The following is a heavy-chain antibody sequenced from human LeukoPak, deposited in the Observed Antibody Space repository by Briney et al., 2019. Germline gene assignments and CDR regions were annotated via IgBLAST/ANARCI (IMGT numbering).Heavy chain of an antibody. CDR3: AKVRRSVAYDY. CDR2: IESPRDI. Sequence: GGSLRLSCAASGFDVKSHDIHWVRQPIGKGLEWVSSIESPRDIYYAGSVKGRFTISREDAENSVYLQMNNLRVEDTAIYYCAKVRRSVAYDYWGRGTLVTVSS. V-gene: IGHV3-13*01. J-gene: IGHJ4*02. CDR1: GFDVKSHD.